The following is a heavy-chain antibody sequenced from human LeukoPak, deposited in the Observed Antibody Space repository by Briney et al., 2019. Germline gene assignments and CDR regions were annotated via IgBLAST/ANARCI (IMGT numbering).Heavy chain of an antibody. J-gene: IGHJ4*02. CDR2: IYYSGST. CDR3: ARRYSSSWYGFDY. D-gene: IGHD6-13*01. CDR1: GGSTSSSSYY. Sequence: PSETLSLTCTVSGGSTSSSSYYWGWIRQPPGKGLECIGSIYYSGSTYYNPSLKSRVTISVDTSKNQFSLTLSSVTATDTAVYYCARRYSSSWYGFDYWGQGTLVTVSS. V-gene: IGHV4-39*01.